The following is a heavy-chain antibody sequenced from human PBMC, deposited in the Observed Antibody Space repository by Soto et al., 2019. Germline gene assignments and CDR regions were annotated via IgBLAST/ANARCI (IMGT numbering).Heavy chain of an antibody. V-gene: IGHV3-7*01. CDR1: GFTFETSW. D-gene: IGHD2-15*01. J-gene: IGHJ4*02. CDR3: VSERISS. Sequence: EVQLVESGGGLVQPGGSLRLSCAASGFTFETSWMTWVRQAPGKGLEWVANIKQDGSEKYYVDSVKGRFTISRDNAKNSLYLQMNSLRVEDTAVYFCVSERISSWGQGTLVTVSS. CDR2: IKQDGSEK.